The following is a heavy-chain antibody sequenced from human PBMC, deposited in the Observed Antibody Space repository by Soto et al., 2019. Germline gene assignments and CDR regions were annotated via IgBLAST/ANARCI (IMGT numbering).Heavy chain of an antibody. CDR2: INAGNGNP. CDR3: VRVGATRTFDY. V-gene: IGHV1-3*01. J-gene: IGHJ4*02. D-gene: IGHD1-26*01. Sequence: ASVKVSCKASGYTFTSYAMHWVRQAPGQRLEWMGWINAGNGNPKYSQKFQGRVTITRDTSASTAYMELSSLRSEDTAVYYCVRVGATRTFDYWGQGTLVTVSS. CDR1: GYTFTSYA.